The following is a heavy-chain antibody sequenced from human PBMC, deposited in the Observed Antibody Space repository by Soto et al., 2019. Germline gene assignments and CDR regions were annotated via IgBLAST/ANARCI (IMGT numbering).Heavy chain of an antibody. CDR3: ARGHHYYDSSGPHPVNNCFDH. J-gene: IGHJ5*02. Sequence: GGSLRLSCAASGFTFSSYAMHWVRQAPGKGLEWVAVISYDGSNKYYADSVKGRFTISRDNSKNTLYLQMNSLRAEDTAVYYCARGHHYYDSSGPHPVNNCFDHWGQGTLVTVSS. CDR2: ISYDGSNK. V-gene: IGHV3-30-3*01. D-gene: IGHD3-22*01. CDR1: GFTFSSYA.